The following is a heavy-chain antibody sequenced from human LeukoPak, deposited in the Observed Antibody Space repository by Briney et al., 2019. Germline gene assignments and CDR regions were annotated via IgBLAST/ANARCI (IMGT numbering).Heavy chain of an antibody. CDR3: ARDLVDSSGYYGLDY. CDR2: ISSSSATI. V-gene: IGHV3-48*04. J-gene: IGHJ4*02. CDR1: GFTFSTYS. Sequence: GGSLRLSCAASGFTFSTYSMNWVRQAPGKGPEWVSYISSSSATIYYVDSVKGRFTISRDNAKNSLYLQMNSLRAEDTAVYYCARDLVDSSGYYGLDYWGQGTLVTVSS. D-gene: IGHD3-22*01.